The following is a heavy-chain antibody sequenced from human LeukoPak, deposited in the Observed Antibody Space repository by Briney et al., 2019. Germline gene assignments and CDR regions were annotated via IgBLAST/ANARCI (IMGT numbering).Heavy chain of an antibody. V-gene: IGHV4-4*07. CDR1: GGSISSYY. CDR2: IYTSGST. J-gene: IGHJ3*02. CDR3: ARPARDGYTYAFDI. Sequence: SETLSLTCTVSGGSISSYYWSWIRQPAGKGLEWIGRIYTSGSTNYNPSLKSRVTISVDTSKNQFSLKLSSVTAADTAVYYCARPARDGYTYAFDIWGQGTMVTVSS. D-gene: IGHD5-24*01.